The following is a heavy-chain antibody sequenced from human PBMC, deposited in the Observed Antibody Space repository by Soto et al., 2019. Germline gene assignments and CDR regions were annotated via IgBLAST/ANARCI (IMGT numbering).Heavy chain of an antibody. D-gene: IGHD2-8*01. CDR3: ARGPWGMTLDYGMDV. V-gene: IGHV1-69*13. Sequence: VKVSCKASGGSFNTYAISWVRQAPGQGLEWMGGIIPFFGKPNCAQRLPDRVTITADESTSTAYMELSSLRSDDTAVYYCARGPWGMTLDYGMDVWGQGTTVTLSS. CDR1: GGSFNTYA. J-gene: IGHJ6*02. CDR2: IIPFFGKP.